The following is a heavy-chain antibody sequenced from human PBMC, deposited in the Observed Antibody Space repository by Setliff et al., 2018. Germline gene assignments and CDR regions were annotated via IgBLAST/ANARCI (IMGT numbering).Heavy chain of an antibody. CDR2: VDRSGNT. D-gene: IGHD3-22*01. CDR1: GDSISRSTYY. CDR3: ARRDSTGYYGYSFDF. J-gene: IGHJ4*02. Sequence: PSETLSLTCTLSGDSISRSTYYWGWIRQSPGKGLDWIGTVDRSGNTFYNPSLNSRVTISVDTSKNQFSLKLTSVSAADTAVYSCARRDSTGYYGYSFDFWGQGTPVTVSS. V-gene: IGHV4-39*01.